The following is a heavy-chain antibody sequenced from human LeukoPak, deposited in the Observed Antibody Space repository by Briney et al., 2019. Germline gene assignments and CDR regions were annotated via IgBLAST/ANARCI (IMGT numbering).Heavy chain of an antibody. CDR3: ARDIANWAFDY. CDR1: GFTFSTYA. V-gene: IGHV3-64*01. D-gene: IGHD7-27*01. Sequence: GGSLRLSCAASGFTFSTYAMHWVRQAPGKGLEYVSSIISNGGSTYYANSVKGRFTISRDNSKNTVYLQMGSLRAEDMAVYYCARDIANWAFDYWGQGTLVTVSS. J-gene: IGHJ4*02. CDR2: IISNGGST.